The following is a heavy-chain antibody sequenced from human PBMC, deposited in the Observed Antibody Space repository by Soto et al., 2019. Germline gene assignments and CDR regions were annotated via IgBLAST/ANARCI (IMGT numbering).Heavy chain of an antibody. J-gene: IGHJ6*02. D-gene: IGHD2-21*02. CDR1: GYTFTSYG. CDR2: ISAYNGNT. V-gene: IGHV1-18*04. CDR3: ARDFRGYCGCDCLDYYYGIDV. Sequence: ASVKVSCKASGYTFTSYGISWVRQAPGQGLEWMGWISAYNGNTNYAQKLQGRVTMTTDTSTSTAYMELRSLRSDDTAVYYCARDFRGYCGCDCLDYYYGIDVWGQGTTVTVSS.